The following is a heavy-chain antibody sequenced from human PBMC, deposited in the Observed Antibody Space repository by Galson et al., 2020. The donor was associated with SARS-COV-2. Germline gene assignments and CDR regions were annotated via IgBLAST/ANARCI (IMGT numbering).Heavy chain of an antibody. D-gene: IGHD3-22*01. CDR3: YSSAYYYDSSGYYYDY. V-gene: IGHV3-30*03. Sequence: QLGESLKISCAASGFTFSSYGMHWVRQAPGKGLEWVAVISYDGSNKYYADSVKGRFTISRDNSKNTLYLQMNSLRAEDTAVYYCYSSAYYYDSSGYYYDYWGQGTLVTVSS. CDR1: GFTFSSYG. CDR2: ISYDGSNK. J-gene: IGHJ4*02.